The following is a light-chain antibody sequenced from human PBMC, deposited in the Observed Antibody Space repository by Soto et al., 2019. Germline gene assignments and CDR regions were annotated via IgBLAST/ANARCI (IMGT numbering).Light chain of an antibody. Sequence: QSALTQPRSVSGSPGQSVTISCTGTSSDVGGYNYVSWYQQHPGKAPKLMIYDVSKRPSGVPDRFSGSKSGNTASLTISGVQVEDEAAYYCCSYAGSYTGVFGGGTKLTVL. J-gene: IGLJ2*01. CDR2: DVS. CDR1: SSDVGGYNY. V-gene: IGLV2-11*01. CDR3: CSYAGSYTGV.